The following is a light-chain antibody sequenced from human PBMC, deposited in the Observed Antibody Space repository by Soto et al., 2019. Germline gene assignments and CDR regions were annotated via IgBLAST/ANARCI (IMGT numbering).Light chain of an antibody. Sequence: EIVLTQSPATLSLSPGERATLSYRASQSVSSYLAWYQQKPGQAPRLLIYDASNRATGIPARFSGSGSGTDFTLTISSLEPEDFAVYYCQQRSNWPPSPTFGGGTKVEIK. V-gene: IGKV3-11*01. CDR2: DAS. CDR1: QSVSSY. J-gene: IGKJ4*01. CDR3: QQRSNWPPSPT.